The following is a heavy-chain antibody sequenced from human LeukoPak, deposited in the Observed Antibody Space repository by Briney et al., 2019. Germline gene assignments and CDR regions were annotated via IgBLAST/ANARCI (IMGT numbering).Heavy chain of an antibody. D-gene: IGHD6-25*01. Sequence: GASVKVSCKASGGTFSSYAISWVRQAPGQGLEWMGRIIPILGIANYAQKLQGRVTMTTDTSTSTAYMELRSLRSDDTAVYYCARDRGIAAGYYYYGMDVWGQGTTVTVSS. CDR2: IIPILGIA. CDR3: ARDRGIAAGYYYYGMDV. J-gene: IGHJ6*02. CDR1: GGTFSSYA. V-gene: IGHV1-69*04.